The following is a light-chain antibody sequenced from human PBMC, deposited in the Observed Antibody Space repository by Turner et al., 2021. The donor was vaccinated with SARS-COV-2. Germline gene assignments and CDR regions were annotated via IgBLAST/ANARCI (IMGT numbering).Light chain of an antibody. Sequence: DIVMTESADSLDVSLGERATINCKSSQSVLYSSDNKNYLAWYQQKPGQPPKLLIYWASTRESGVPDRFSGSGYGTDFTLTISSLQAEDVAVYYCQKYYSSPFFGPGTKVDIK. CDR3: QKYYSSPF. J-gene: IGKJ3*01. V-gene: IGKV4-1*01. CDR1: QSVLYSSDNKNY. CDR2: WAS.